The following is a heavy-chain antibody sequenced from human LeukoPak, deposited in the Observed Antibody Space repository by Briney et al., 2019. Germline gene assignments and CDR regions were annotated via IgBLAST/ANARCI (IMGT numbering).Heavy chain of an antibody. CDR1: GFTFSSYW. J-gene: IGHJ4*02. Sequence: PGGSLRLSCAASGFTFSSYWMSWVRQAPGKGLEWVANINQDGSEKYYVDSVKGRFTISRDNAKNSLFLQMNSLRAEDTAVYYCARDLRGGSYYWGQGTLVTVPS. CDR3: ARDLRGGSYY. V-gene: IGHV3-7*01. D-gene: IGHD1-26*01. CDR2: INQDGSEK.